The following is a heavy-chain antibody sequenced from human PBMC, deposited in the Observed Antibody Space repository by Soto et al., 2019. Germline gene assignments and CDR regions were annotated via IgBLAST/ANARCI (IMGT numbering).Heavy chain of an antibody. D-gene: IGHD6-13*01. CDR3: AAAVPAEYVFPYYYMDV. Sequence: PETLSLTCTVSGGSTSSSSYYWGWIRQPPGKGLEWIGSIYDSGSTYYNPSLKSRVTISVDTSKNQFSLKLSSVTAADTGVYYCAAAVPAEYVFPYYYMDVWGKGTTVTVS. V-gene: IGHV4-39*07. CDR2: IYDSGST. J-gene: IGHJ6*03. CDR1: GGSTSSSSYY.